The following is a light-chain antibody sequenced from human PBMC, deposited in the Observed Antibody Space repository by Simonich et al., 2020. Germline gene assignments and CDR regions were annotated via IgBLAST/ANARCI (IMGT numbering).Light chain of an antibody. Sequence: QSALTQPRSVSGSPGQSVTISCTGTSSDVGGYNYVSWSQQHPGKAPKLMIYDVSKLPSGVPDRFSGSKSGNTASLTISGLQAEDEADYYCCSYAGSYTWVFGGGTKLTVL. CDR1: SSDVGGYNY. CDR2: DVS. CDR3: CSYAGSYTWV. J-gene: IGLJ3*02. V-gene: IGLV2-11*01.